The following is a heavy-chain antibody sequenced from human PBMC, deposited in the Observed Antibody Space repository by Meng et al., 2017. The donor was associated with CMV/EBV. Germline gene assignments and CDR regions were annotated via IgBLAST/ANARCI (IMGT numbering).Heavy chain of an antibody. CDR2: INHSGST. Sequence: SETLSLTCAVYGGSFSGYYWSWIRQPPGKGLEWIGEINHSGSTNYNPSLKSRVTISVDTSKNQFSLKLSSVTAADTAVYYCARDSRITGNQRLVDYWGQGTLVTVSS. CDR3: ARDSRITGNQRLVDY. D-gene: IGHD1-20*01. V-gene: IGHV4-34*01. J-gene: IGHJ4*02. CDR1: GGSFSGYY.